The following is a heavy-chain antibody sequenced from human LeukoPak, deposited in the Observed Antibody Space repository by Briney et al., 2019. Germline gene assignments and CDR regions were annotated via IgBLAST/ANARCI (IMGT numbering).Heavy chain of an antibody. J-gene: IGHJ4*02. CDR2: IYHSSRT. D-gene: IGHD5-24*01. CDR1: GYSISSGYY. Sequence: PSETLSLTCSVSGYSISSGYYWGWIRQPPGKGLEWIGTIYHSSRTFYNPSLDGRVTISVDTSKNQFSLNLSSATAADTAVYYCARGARDGYNRDNSLDYWGQGTLVTVSS. CDR3: ARGARDGYNRDNSLDY. V-gene: IGHV4-38-2*02.